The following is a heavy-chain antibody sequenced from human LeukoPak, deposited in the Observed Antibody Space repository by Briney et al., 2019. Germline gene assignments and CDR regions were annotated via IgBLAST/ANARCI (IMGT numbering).Heavy chain of an antibody. CDR3: ARDLHYYVEIDV. Sequence: GGSLRLSCEDPGFTSCAYATSWVRQAPGKGLEWVSSIGSDNKPHYSESVKGRFAISRDNSKNTLFLQLHNLRVEDTALYYCARDLHYYVEIDVWGQGTTVTVSS. J-gene: IGHJ6*02. CDR1: GFTSCAYA. D-gene: IGHD3-10*02. CDR2: IGSDNKP. V-gene: IGHV3-23*01.